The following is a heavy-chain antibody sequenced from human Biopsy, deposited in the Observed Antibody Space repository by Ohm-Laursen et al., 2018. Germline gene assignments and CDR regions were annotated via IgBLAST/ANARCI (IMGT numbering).Heavy chain of an antibody. J-gene: IGHJ6*02. V-gene: IGHV1-2*02. CDR1: GYTFAGYY. Sequence: ASVKVSCKASGYTFAGYYLHWVRQAPGHGLEWMGWINPNSGNANYAQSFQGRLTVTRDTSISTAYMELTSLTFDDTAIYYCARVPAYPSIDGYYGLDLWGQGTTVIVSS. CDR3: ARVPAYPSIDGYYGLDL. CDR2: INPNSGNA. D-gene: IGHD3-9*01.